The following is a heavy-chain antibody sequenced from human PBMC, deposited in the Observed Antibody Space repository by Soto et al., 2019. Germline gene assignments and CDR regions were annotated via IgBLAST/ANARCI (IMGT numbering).Heavy chain of an antibody. J-gene: IGHJ4*02. CDR1: GFTFGDYA. Sequence: SLRLSCTASGFTFGDYAMSWVRQAPGKGLEWVGFIRSKAYGGTTEYAASVKGRFTISRDDSKSIAYLQMNSLKTEDTAVYYCTRGQDFPYYFDYWGQGTLVTVSS. D-gene: IGHD3-3*01. CDR2: IRSKAYGGTT. CDR3: TRGQDFPYYFDY. V-gene: IGHV3-49*04.